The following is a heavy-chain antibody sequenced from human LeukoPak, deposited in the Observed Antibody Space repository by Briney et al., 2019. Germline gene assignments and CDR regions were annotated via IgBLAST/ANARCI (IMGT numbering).Heavy chain of an antibody. CDR1: GFTFSSYA. J-gene: IGHJ4*02. Sequence: PGGSLRLSCAASGFTFSSYAVTWVRQAPGKGREWVSGICAGGGSTYYADSVKGRFTISRDNSKNTLYLQMNSLRAEDTAIYYCARAVVGVAASVYWGQGTLVTVSS. D-gene: IGHD2-15*01. CDR3: ARAVVGVAASVY. V-gene: IGHV3-23*01. CDR2: ICAGGGST.